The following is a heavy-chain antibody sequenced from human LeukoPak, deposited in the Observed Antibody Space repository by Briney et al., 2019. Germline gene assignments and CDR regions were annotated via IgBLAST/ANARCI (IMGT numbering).Heavy chain of an antibody. CDR3: ARENVIYGSGKWYFDY. CDR1: GGTFSGYA. CDR2: IIPIFGTA. Sequence: SVKVSCKASGGTFSGYAISWVRQAPGQGLEWMGGIIPIFGTANYAQKFQGRVTITADESTSTAYMELSILRSEDTAVYYCARENVIYGSGKWYFDYWGQGTLVTVSS. V-gene: IGHV1-69*13. J-gene: IGHJ4*02. D-gene: IGHD3-10*01.